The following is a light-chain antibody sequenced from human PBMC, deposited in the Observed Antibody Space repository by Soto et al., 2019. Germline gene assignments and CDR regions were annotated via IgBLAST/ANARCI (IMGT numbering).Light chain of an antibody. V-gene: IGKV4-1*01. Sequence: DVVMTQSPDSLAVSLGERATINCKSSQSVLYSSNNKNYLAWYQQNPGQPPKLLIYWASTRESGVPDRFSGSGSGTDFTLTISSLQAEDVAVYYCQQYFITPLTFGQGTKLEIK. CDR2: WAS. CDR1: QSVLYSSNNKNY. CDR3: QQYFITPLT. J-gene: IGKJ2*01.